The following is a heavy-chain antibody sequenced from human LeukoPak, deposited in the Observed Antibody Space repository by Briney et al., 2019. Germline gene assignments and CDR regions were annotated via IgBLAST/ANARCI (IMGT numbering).Heavy chain of an antibody. D-gene: IGHD3-22*01. V-gene: IGHV3-23*01. J-gene: IGHJ4*02. Sequence: GGSLRLSCVVSRLTLNSNAMYRVLQAPGKGLEWVSGISVSGGSEYYADSVKGRFSVSRDNSKHTVYLQMNSLRAEDTAVYFCASHAHDYDSSGYFDSWGQGALVTVSS. CDR2: ISVSGGSE. CDR3: ASHAHDYDSSGYFDS. CDR1: RLTLNSNA.